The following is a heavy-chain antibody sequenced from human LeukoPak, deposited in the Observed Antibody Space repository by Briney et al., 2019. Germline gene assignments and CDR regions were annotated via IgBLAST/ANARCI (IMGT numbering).Heavy chain of an antibody. D-gene: IGHD5-18*01. CDR1: GFIFSSYG. V-gene: IGHV3-30*02. CDR3: AKDVRGYSYGGLDY. Sequence: GGSLRLSCAASGFIFSSYGMHWVRQAPGKGLEWAAFIRYDGSNKYYADSVKGRFTISRDNSKNTLYLQMNSLRAEDTAVYYCAKDVRGYSYGGLDYWGQGTLVTVSS. CDR2: IRYDGSNK. J-gene: IGHJ4*02.